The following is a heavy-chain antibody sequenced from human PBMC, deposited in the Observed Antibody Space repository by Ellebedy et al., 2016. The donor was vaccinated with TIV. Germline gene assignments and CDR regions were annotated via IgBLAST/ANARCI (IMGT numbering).Heavy chain of an antibody. J-gene: IGHJ4*02. V-gene: IGHV1-18*01. CDR1: GYTFTNYG. CDR2: ISTYYGNT. Sequence: AASVKVSCKTSGYTFTNYGIVWVRQAPGQGLEWMGWISTYYGNTNYAQNLQGRVTMTTDTSTSTAYMELRSRTFDDTAVYYCARGSDSAIPQFDYWGQGTLVTVSS. D-gene: IGHD2-2*02. CDR3: ARGSDSAIPQFDY.